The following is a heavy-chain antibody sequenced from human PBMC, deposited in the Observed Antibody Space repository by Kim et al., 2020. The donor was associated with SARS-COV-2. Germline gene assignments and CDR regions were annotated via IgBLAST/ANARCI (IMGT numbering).Heavy chain of an antibody. J-gene: IGHJ2*01. CDR2: AYYIGNT. D-gene: IGHD6-19*01. CDR3: ARHHRYSSGWYF. Sequence: SETLSLTCTVSGGSLSSSSYYWGWIRQPPGKGLEWIGTAYYIGNTYYNPSLKSRVTISVDTSKNQFSLKLGSVTAADTAVYYCARHHRYSSGWYF. CDR1: GGSLSSSSYY. V-gene: IGHV4-39*01.